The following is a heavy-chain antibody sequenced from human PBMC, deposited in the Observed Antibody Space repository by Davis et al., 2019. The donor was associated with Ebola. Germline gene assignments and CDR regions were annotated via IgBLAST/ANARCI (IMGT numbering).Heavy chain of an antibody. CDR2: IYYSGST. J-gene: IGHJ4*02. CDR1: GGSISSSSYY. D-gene: IGHD5-18*01. CDR3: AGGYSYGALSY. Sequence: PSETLSLTCTVSGGSISSSSYYWGWIRQPPGKGLEWIGSIYYSGSTYYNPSLKSRVTISVDTSKNQFSLKLSSVTAADTAVYYCAGGYSYGALSYWGQGTLVTVSS. V-gene: IGHV4-39*07.